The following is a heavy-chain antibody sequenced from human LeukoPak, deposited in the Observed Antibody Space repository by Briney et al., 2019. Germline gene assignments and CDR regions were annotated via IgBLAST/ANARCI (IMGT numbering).Heavy chain of an antibody. CDR3: ARVEVQLWPLRKRYYFDY. Sequence: ASVKVSCKASGYTFTSYGISWVRQAPGQGLEWMGWISAYNGNTNYAQTLQGRVTMTTDRSTGTAYMELRSLRSEDTAVYYCARVEVQLWPLRKRYYFDYRGQGTLVTVSS. V-gene: IGHV1-18*01. CDR1: GYTFTSYG. D-gene: IGHD5-18*01. J-gene: IGHJ4*02. CDR2: ISAYNGNT.